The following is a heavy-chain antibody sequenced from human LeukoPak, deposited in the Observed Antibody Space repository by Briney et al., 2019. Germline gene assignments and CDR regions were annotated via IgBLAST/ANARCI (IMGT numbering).Heavy chain of an antibody. CDR1: GFTFSSYA. CDR2: ISSNGGST. CDR3: AKGLRYSGSYNWYFDL. D-gene: IGHD1-26*01. V-gene: IGHV3-64D*08. J-gene: IGHJ2*01. Sequence: GGSLRLSCSASGFTFSSYAMHWVRQAPGKGLEYVSAISSNGGSTYYADSVKGRFAISRDSSKNTLYLQMSSLRAEDTAVYYCAKGLRYSGSYNWYFDLWGRGTLVTVSS.